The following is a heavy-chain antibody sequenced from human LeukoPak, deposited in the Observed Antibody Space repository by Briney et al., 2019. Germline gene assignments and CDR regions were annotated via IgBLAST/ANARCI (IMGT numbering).Heavy chain of an antibody. CDR3: ARDPLPYYDILTGYLNPPYFDY. D-gene: IGHD3-9*01. Sequence: GGSLRLSCAASGFTFSSYSMNWVRHAPGKGLVWVSRINSDGSSTIYADSVKGRFTISRDNAKNTLYLQMNSLRAEDTAVYYCARDPLPYYDILTGYLNPPYFDYWGQGTLVTVSS. CDR1: GFTFSSYS. V-gene: IGHV3-74*01. CDR2: INSDGSST. J-gene: IGHJ4*02.